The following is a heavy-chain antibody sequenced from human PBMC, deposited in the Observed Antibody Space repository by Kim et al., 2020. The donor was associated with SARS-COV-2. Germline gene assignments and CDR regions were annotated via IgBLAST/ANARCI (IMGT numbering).Heavy chain of an antibody. CDR3: ARETKLGAPFAENDAFDI. J-gene: IGHJ3*02. CDR2: ISSSSSYI. D-gene: IGHD6-13*01. V-gene: IGHV3-21*01. CDR1: GFTFSSYS. Sequence: GGSLRLSCAASGFTFSSYSMNWVRQAPGKGLEWVSSISSSSSYIYYADSVKGRFTISRDNAKNSLYLQMNSLRAEDTAVYYCARETKLGAPFAENDAFDIWGQGTMVTVSS.